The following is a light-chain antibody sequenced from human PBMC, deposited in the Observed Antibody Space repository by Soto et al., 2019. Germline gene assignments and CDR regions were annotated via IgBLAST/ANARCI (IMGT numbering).Light chain of an antibody. CDR1: SSNIGNNY. J-gene: IGLJ2*01. CDR3: ATWDGSLPGEV. Sequence: QPVLTQSPSVSAAPGQQVTISCSGSSSNIGNNYVSWYQQLPGTAPKLLIYDNNKRPSGIPDRFSGSKSGTSGTLDITGLQTGDEADYYCATWDGSLPGEVFGGGTQLTVL. V-gene: IGLV1-51*01. CDR2: DNN.